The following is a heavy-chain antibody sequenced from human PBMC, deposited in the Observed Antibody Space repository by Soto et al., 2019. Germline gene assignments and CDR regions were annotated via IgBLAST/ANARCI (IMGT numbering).Heavy chain of an antibody. V-gene: IGHV1-69*12. D-gene: IGHD2-2*01. CDR1: GDTFSTYT. CDR3: AREGLVLVPTTVNSDYYYYAMDV. J-gene: IGHJ6*02. Sequence: QVQLVQSGAEVKKPGSSVKVSCKASGDTFSTYTITWMRQAPGQGLEWMGGIIPRSATSNYAQKFQGRVTLTADESTSTAXXXLXXLRSEDTAVYYCAREGLVLVPTTVNSDYYYYAMDVWGQGTTVTVSS. CDR2: IIPRSATS.